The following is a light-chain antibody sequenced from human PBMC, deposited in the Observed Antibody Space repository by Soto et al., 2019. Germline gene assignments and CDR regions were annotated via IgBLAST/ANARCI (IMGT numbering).Light chain of an antibody. CDR3: AAWDDSLNGYV. J-gene: IGLJ1*01. Sequence: QSVVTQPPSASGTPGQTVTISCSGSSSNIGSNTVNWYQHLPGTAPKLLIYNNNQRPSGVPDRFSGSKSGTSASLAISGLPSEDEADYYCAAWDDSLNGYVFGTGTKVTVL. V-gene: IGLV1-44*01. CDR1: SSNIGSNT. CDR2: NNN.